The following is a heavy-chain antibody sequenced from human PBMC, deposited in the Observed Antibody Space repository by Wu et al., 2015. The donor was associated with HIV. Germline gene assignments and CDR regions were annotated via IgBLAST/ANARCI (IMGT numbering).Heavy chain of an antibody. V-gene: IGHV1-8*03. CDR3: ARVPAYHYDFWSGWAIRYYYYMDV. Sequence: QVQLVQSGAEVKKPGASVKVACKASGYTFSNYDINWVRQVTGRGLEWMGWMNPNSGNTGYAQKFQGRVTITRNTSISTAYMELSSLRSEDTAVYYCARVPAYHYDFWSGWAIRYYYYMDVWGKGTTGHRLL. CDR2: MNPNSGNT. CDR1: GYTFSNYD. J-gene: IGHJ6*03. D-gene: IGHD3-3*01.